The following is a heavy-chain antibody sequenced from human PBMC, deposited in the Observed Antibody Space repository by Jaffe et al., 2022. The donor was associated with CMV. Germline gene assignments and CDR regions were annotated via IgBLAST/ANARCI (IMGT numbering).Heavy chain of an antibody. CDR3: AKETGVKAFFDY. Sequence: QVQLVESGGGVVQPGRSLRLSCAASGFTFSTYGMHWVRQAPGKGLEWVAVISYNGDYKYYADSVKGRLTISRDNSQNTLYLQVNSLRAEDTAVYYCAKETGVKAFFDYWGQGTLVTVSA. CDR1: GFTFSTYG. CDR2: ISYNGDYK. J-gene: IGHJ4*02. V-gene: IGHV3-30*18. D-gene: IGHD1-1*01.